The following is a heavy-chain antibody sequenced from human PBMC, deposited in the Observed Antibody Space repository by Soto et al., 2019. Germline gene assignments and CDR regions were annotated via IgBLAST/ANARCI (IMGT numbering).Heavy chain of an antibody. V-gene: IGHV3-33*01. Sequence: GGSLRLSCAASGFTFSSYGMHWVRQAPGKGLEWVAVIWYDGSNKYYADSVKGRFTISRDNSKNTLYLQMNSLRAEDTAVYYCARDYGSGSSLMDVWGQGTTVTVSS. CDR2: IWYDGSNK. CDR1: GFTFSSYG. J-gene: IGHJ6*02. CDR3: ARDYGSGSSLMDV. D-gene: IGHD3-10*01.